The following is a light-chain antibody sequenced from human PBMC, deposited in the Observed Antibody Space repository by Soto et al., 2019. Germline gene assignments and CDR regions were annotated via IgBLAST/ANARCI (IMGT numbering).Light chain of an antibody. V-gene: IGKV4-1*01. CDR1: RTLFYPSNNKTY. J-gene: IGKJ2*01. CDR2: WAS. Sequence: DIVMTQSPDSLAMSLGERATINCKSNRTLFYPSNNKTYLAWYQQKAGQPPKLLIYWASMRESGVPDRFSGSGSGTDFTLTISSLQAEDVAIFYYQQYYNNPYTLGQGTQLEIK. CDR3: QQYYNNPYT.